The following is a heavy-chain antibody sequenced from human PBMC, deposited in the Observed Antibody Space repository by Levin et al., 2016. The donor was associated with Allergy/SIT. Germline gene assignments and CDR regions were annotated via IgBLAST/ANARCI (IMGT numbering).Heavy chain of an antibody. V-gene: IGHV3-30*18. D-gene: IGHD2-2*02. CDR2: ISYDGSNK. CDR3: AKGEGIGLYAEYFQH. Sequence: WIRQPPGKGLEWVAVISYDGSNKYYADSVKGRFTISRDNSKNTLYLQMNSLRAEDTAVYYCAKGEGIGLYAEYFQHWGQGTLVTVSS. J-gene: IGHJ1*01.